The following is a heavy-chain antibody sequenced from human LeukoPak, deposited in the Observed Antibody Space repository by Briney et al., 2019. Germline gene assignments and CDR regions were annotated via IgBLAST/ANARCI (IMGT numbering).Heavy chain of an antibody. CDR3: VSELYFSDSSGL. Sequence: GGSLRLSCAASGFSYRTYSMSWVRQAPGKGLEWVSAITRSSSSIYYADSVKGRFTISRDNTKKSVYLQMNSLRAEDKAVYYCVSELYFSDSSGLWGPGTMVTVSS. V-gene: IGHV3-21*03. J-gene: IGHJ3*01. CDR1: GFSYRTYS. CDR2: ITRSSSSI. D-gene: IGHD3-22*01.